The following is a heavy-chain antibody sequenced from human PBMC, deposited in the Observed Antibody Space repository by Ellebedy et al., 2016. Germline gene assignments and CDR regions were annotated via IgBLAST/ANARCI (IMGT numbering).Heavy chain of an antibody. CDR3: ARGGSWDLDY. Sequence: GESLKISCAASGFTFPSSWMSWVRQPPGTGLEWVANIKEDGSAEYYVDSVKGRFTISRDNAKNSLFLQMNSLRAEDTAVYYCARGGSWDLDYWGQGRLVTVSS. D-gene: IGHD1-26*01. J-gene: IGHJ4*02. CDR2: IKEDGSAE. V-gene: IGHV3-7*03. CDR1: GFTFPSSW.